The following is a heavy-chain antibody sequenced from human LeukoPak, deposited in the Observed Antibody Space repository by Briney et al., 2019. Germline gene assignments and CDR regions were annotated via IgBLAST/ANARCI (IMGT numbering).Heavy chain of an antibody. CDR3: AKGAVAGMGGHFDY. CDR2: ISWNSGSI. V-gene: IGHV3-9*01. Sequence: GGSLRLSCAASGFTFDDYAMHWVRQAPGKGLEWVSGISWNSGSIGYADSVKGRFTISRDNAKNSLYLQMNSLRAEDTALYYCAKGAVAGMGGHFDYRGQGTLVTVSS. J-gene: IGHJ4*02. D-gene: IGHD6-19*01. CDR1: GFTFDDYA.